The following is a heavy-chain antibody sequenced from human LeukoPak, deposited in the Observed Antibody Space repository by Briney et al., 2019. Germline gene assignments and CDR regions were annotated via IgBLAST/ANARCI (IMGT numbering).Heavy chain of an antibody. D-gene: IGHD3-10*01. CDR1: GYTLTESS. CDR3: ATEGSYYNVFDY. CDR2: FDPEDGET. V-gene: IGHV1-24*01. J-gene: IGHJ4*02. Sequence: ASVTVSCKVSGYTLTESSMHWVRQAPGKGLEWMGSFDPEDGETIYAEKFQGRVTMTEDTSTDTGYMELSSLRSEDTAVYYCATEGSYYNVFDYWGQGTLVTVPS.